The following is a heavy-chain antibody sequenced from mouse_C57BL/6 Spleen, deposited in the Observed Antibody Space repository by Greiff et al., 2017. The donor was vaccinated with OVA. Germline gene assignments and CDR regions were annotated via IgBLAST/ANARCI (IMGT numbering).Heavy chain of an antibody. V-gene: IGHV1-5*01. CDR2: IYPGNSDT. CDR1: GYTFTSYW. D-gene: IGHD2-3*01. J-gene: IGHJ2*01. Sequence: EVQLQQSGTVLARPGASVKMSCKTSGYTFTSYWMHWVKQRPGQGLEWIGAIYPGNSDTSYNQKFKGKAKLTAVTSASTAYMELSSLTNEDSAVYYCTRFSYDGYFPFDYWGQGTTLTVSS. CDR3: TRFSYDGYFPFDY.